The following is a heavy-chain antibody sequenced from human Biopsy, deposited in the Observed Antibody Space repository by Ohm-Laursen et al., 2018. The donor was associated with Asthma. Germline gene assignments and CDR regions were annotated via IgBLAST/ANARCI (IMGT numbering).Heavy chain of an antibody. D-gene: IGHD5-12*01. CDR1: GFAVSRDY. CDR2: ISSTSTYI. J-gene: IGHJ4*02. V-gene: IGHV3-21*01. Sequence: SLRLSCAASGFAVSRDYMFWVRQAPGKGLEWVSSISSTSTYIYYADSVKGRFTISRDNAKNSLYLQMNSLRAEDTAVYYCSRDRGESGYDFGRYDYWGQGTLVTVSS. CDR3: SRDRGESGYDFGRYDY.